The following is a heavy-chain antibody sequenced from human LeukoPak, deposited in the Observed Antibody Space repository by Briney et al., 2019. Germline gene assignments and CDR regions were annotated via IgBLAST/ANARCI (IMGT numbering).Heavy chain of an antibody. D-gene: IGHD3-22*01. CDR1: GFTFSNYG. J-gene: IGHJ6*02. CDR3: ARVMIERAANIYYYYYGLDV. V-gene: IGHV3-33*01. Sequence: GGSLRLSCAASGFTFSNYGMHWVRQAPGKGLEWVAVIWYDGSMRYYADSVKGRFTISRDNSKNTLSLQMNSLRAEDTAVYYCARVMIERAANIYYYYYGLDVWGQGTTVTVSS. CDR2: IWYDGSMR.